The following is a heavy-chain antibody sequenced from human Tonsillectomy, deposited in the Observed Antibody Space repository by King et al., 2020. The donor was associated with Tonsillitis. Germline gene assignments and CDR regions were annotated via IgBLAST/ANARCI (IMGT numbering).Heavy chain of an antibody. J-gene: IGHJ4*02. Sequence: VQLVESGAEVKKPGESLKISCKGSGYSFATYWIGWVRQMPGKGLEWMGIIYPDDSDTRYSPSFHGQVTISADKSINTAYLQWNSLKASDTAMYYCARRAAADYFDYWGQGTLVSVSS. D-gene: IGHD6-13*01. CDR2: IYPDDSDT. CDR3: ARRAAADYFDY. V-gene: IGHV5-51*01. CDR1: GYSFATYW.